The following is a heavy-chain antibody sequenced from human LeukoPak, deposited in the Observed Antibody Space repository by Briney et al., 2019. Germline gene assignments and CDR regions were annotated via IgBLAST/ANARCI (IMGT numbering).Heavy chain of an antibody. V-gene: IGHV3-23*01. CDR3: ARGGAGVYFFDY. D-gene: IGHD6-13*01. Sequence: GGSLRLSCEASGITFSSYAMSWVRQAPGKGLEWVSLISGSGGSTYYADSVKGRFTISRDNSKNTLYLQMNSLRAEDTAVYYCARGGAGVYFFDYWGQGILVTVSS. CDR1: GITFSSYA. CDR2: ISGSGGST. J-gene: IGHJ4*02.